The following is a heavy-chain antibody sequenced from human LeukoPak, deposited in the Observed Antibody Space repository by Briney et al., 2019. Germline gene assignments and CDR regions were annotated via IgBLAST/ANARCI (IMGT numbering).Heavy chain of an antibody. CDR1: GYTFTSYG. CDR3: AREARFNYYYMDV. J-gene: IGHJ6*03. Sequence: ASVKVSCKASGYTFTSYGISWARQAPGQGLEWMGWISAYNGNTKFAQKPQGRVTMTTDTSTSTAYMELRSLKSNDTAVYYCAREARFNYYYMDVWGKGTTVTVSS. V-gene: IGHV1-18*01. CDR2: ISAYNGNT. D-gene: IGHD3-3*01.